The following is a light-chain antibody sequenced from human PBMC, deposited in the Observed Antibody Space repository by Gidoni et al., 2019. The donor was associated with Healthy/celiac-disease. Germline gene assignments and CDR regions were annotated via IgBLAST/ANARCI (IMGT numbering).Light chain of an antibody. CDR2: GNS. CDR3: QSYDSSLSGFYV. J-gene: IGLJ1*01. CDR1: RSNIGAGYA. Sequence: QSVLTQPPSVSGAPGQRVTISCTGSRSNIGAGYAVHWYLQLPGTAPKLLIYGNSNRPSGVPDRFSGSKSGTSASLAITGLQAEDEADYYCQSYDSSLSGFYVFGTGTKVTVL. V-gene: IGLV1-40*01.